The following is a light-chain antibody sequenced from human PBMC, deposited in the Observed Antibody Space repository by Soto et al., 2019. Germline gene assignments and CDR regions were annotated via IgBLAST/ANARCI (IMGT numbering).Light chain of an antibody. CDR1: SSNIGGNS. V-gene: IGLV1-51*01. J-gene: IGLJ1*01. CDR2: DDN. CDR3: GSWDSSLSAYV. Sequence: QSVLTRPPSVSAAPGQKVTISCSGSSSNIGGNSVSWYQQLPGTAPKLHIYDDNERPSGIPDRFSGSKSGTSATLGITGFQTGDEADYYCGSWDSSLSAYVFGTGTKVTVL.